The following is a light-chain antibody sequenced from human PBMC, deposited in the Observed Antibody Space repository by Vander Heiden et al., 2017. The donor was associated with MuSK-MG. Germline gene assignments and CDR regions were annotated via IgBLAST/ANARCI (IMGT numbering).Light chain of an antibody. CDR2: DDS. CDR3: QVWDSSSDHQV. Sequence: SYVLTPPPSASVAPGQTARITCEGNDIGSKGVHWYQQQPGQAPVLVVYDDSDRPSGIPGRFSGTNSGNTATLTISRVEAGDEADYCCQVWDSSSDHQVFGGGTKLTVL. CDR1: DIGSKG. V-gene: IGLV3-21*02. J-gene: IGLJ2*01.